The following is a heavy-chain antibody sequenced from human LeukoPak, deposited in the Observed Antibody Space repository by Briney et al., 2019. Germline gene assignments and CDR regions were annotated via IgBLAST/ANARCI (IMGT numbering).Heavy chain of an antibody. V-gene: IGHV3-30*04. D-gene: IGHD3-10*01. Sequence: GGSLRLSCAASGFTFSTFAMHWVRQAPGKGLERVAFMSHDGTNRYYGDCVKGRFTISRDNNKNTLYLQINSLTPEDTAVYYCGRDRTFCFGSGTNFLVRYYYGMDVWGKGTTVIVSS. J-gene: IGHJ6*04. CDR3: GRDRTFCFGSGTNFLVRYYYGMDV. CDR1: GFTFSTFA. CDR2: MSHDGTNR.